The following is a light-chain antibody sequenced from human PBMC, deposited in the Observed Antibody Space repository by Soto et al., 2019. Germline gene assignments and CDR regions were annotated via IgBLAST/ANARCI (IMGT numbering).Light chain of an antibody. CDR2: DAS. Sequence: EIVLTQSPATLSLSPGERATLSCRASQSVSSSLARYQQKPGQAPRLLIYDASNRATGIPARFSGSGSGTDFTLTISSLEPEDFAVYYCQQRTKWRTFGQGTKVDIK. J-gene: IGKJ1*01. V-gene: IGKV3-11*01. CDR3: QQRTKWRT. CDR1: QSVSSS.